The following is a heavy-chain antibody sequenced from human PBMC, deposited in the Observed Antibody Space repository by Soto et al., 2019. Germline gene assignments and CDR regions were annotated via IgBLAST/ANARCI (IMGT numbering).Heavy chain of an antibody. CDR3: ARGDSTDCSNGVCSFFYNHDMDV. Sequence: ASVKVSCKASGYSFTDYHIHRVRQAPGQGLEWLGRINPKSGGTSTAQKFQGWVTMTTDTSISTASMELTRLTSDDTAIYYCARGDSTDCSNGVCSFFYNHDMDVWGQGTTVTVSS. D-gene: IGHD2-8*01. V-gene: IGHV1-2*04. CDR1: GYSFTDYH. CDR2: INPKSGGT. J-gene: IGHJ6*02.